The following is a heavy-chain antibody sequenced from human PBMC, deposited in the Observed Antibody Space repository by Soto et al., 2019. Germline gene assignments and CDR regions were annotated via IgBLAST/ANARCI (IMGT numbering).Heavy chain of an antibody. J-gene: IGHJ6*02. CDR2: ISPNSGGT. CDR1: GYTFTGHY. Sequence: QVQLVQSGAEVKKPGASVKVSCKASGYTFTGHYIYWVRQAPGQGLEWMGWISPNSGGTNYAQKCQGVVTMTRDTSISTAYMELSRLRSDDTAVYYCASDGYGYGSIYYHGRDVWGQGTTVIVS. V-gene: IGHV1-2*02. D-gene: IGHD2-2*03. CDR3: ASDGYGYGSIYYHGRDV.